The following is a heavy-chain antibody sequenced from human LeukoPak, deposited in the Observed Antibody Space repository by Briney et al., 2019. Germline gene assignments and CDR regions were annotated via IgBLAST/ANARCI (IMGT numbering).Heavy chain of an antibody. J-gene: IGHJ3*02. V-gene: IGHV1-69*05. CDR1: GGTFSSYA. CDR2: IIPIFGTA. Sequence: SVKVSCKASGGTFSSYAISWVRQAPGQGLEWMGGIIPIFGTANYAQKFQGRVTITTDESTSTAYMELSSLRSEDTAVYYCARAPHIVVVPAAETTDAFDIWGQGTMVAVSS. CDR3: ARAPHIVVVPAAETTDAFDI. D-gene: IGHD2-2*01.